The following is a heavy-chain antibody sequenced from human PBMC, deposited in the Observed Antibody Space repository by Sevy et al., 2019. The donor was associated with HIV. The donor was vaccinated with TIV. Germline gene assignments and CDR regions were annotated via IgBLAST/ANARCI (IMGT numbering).Heavy chain of an antibody. CDR2: IYYSGCT. V-gene: IGHV4-59*13. J-gene: IGHJ4*02. CDR3: ARVRMAVAGFDY. CDR1: GGSISSYY. Sequence: SETLSLTCTVSGGSISSYYWSWIRQPPGQGLEWIWYIYYSGCTNYNPSLKGRVTISVDTSKNQCSLKLSYATVTDTAVYYCARVRMAVAGFDYWGQGTLVTVSS. D-gene: IGHD6-19*01.